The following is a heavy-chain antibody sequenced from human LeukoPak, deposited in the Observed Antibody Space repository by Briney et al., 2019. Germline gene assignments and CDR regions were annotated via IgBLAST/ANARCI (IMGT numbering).Heavy chain of an antibody. CDR3: ARDLKYSSAPDVDKTFDP. V-gene: IGHV1-69*05. J-gene: IGHJ5*02. CDR1: GGTFSSYA. Sequence: SVKVSCKASGGTFSSYAFSWVRQAPGQGLEWMGGIIPIFDATNYAQKFQGRVTITTDESTSTAYMELSSLRFEDTAVYYCARDLKYSSAPDVDKTFDPWGQGTLVTVSS. D-gene: IGHD6-25*01. CDR2: IIPIFDAT.